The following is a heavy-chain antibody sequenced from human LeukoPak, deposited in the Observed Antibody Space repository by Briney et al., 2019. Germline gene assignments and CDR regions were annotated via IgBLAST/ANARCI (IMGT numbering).Heavy chain of an antibody. CDR2: IIPILGLA. D-gene: IGHD4-17*01. CDR1: GYTFTGYY. CDR3: ARLDYGDYN. Sequence: SVKVSCKASGYTFTGYYMHWVRQAPGQGLEWMGRIIPILGLANYAQKFQGRVTITADKSTSTAYMELSSLRSEDTAVYYCARLDYGDYNWGQGTLVTVSS. J-gene: IGHJ4*02. V-gene: IGHV1-69*02.